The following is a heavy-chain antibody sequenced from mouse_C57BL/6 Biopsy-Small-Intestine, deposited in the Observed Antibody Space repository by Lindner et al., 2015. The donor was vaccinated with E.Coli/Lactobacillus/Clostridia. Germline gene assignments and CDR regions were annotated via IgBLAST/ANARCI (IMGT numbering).Heavy chain of an antibody. CDR1: GYTFTKNY. J-gene: IGHJ4*01. CDR3: ARRLMTTVWFDP. Sequence: SVKVSCKASGYTFTKNYMHWVRQAPGQGLEWMGVIDPSAGVTAYAQRFQGRVTMTRDTSTSTVYMELSGLRSEDTAVYYCARRLMTTVWFDPWGQGTLVTVSS. D-gene: IGHD1-2*01. CDR2: IDPSAGVT. V-gene: IGHV1-59*01.